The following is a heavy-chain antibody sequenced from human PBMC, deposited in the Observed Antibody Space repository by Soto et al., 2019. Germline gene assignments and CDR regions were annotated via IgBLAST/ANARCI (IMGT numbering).Heavy chain of an antibody. CDR3: AKGARSGWPWYFDL. CDR1: GFTFEDYA. D-gene: IGHD6-19*01. CDR2: ISWNSGAI. V-gene: IGHV3-9*01. Sequence: EVQLVESGGGLVQPGRSLRLSCAVSGFTFEDYAMIWVRQVPGKGLECVSSISWNSGAIDYAASVKGRFTISRDNAKKSLYLEMNSLRVEDTALYYCAKGARSGWPWYFDLWVRGTLVTVSS. J-gene: IGHJ2*01.